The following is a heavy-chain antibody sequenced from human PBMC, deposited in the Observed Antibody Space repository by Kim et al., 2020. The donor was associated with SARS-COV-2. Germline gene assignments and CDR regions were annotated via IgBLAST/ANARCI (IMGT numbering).Heavy chain of an antibody. V-gene: IGHV5-10-1*01. CDR2: IDPSDSYT. CDR1: GYSFTSYW. Sequence: GESLKISCKGSGYSFTSYWISWVRQMPGKGLEWMGRIDPSDSYTNYSPSFQGHVTISADKSISTAYLQWSSLKASDTAMYYCAMRLDSSGYYVYFDYWGQGTLVTLSS. J-gene: IGHJ4*02. CDR3: AMRLDSSGYYVYFDY. D-gene: IGHD3-22*01.